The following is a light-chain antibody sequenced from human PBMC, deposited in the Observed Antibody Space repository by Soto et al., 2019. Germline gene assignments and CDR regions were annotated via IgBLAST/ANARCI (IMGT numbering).Light chain of an antibody. Sequence: QSALTQPASVSGSPGQSITISCTGTSSDVGSYNLVSWYQQHSGKAPKLMIYEVSKRPSGVSNRFSGSKSGNTASLTISGLQAEDEADYYCCSYAGSSIPVVFGGGTKLTVL. J-gene: IGLJ2*01. CDR2: EVS. CDR1: SSDVGSYNL. V-gene: IGLV2-23*02. CDR3: CSYAGSSIPVV.